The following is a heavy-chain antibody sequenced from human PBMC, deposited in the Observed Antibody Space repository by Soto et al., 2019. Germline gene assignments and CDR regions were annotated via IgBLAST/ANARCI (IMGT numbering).Heavy chain of an antibody. J-gene: IGHJ3*02. CDR2: ISSSSSTI. D-gene: IGHD3-9*01. CDR1: GFTFSSYS. V-gene: IGHV3-48*02. Sequence: PGGSLSLACAASGFTFSSYSMKWVRQAPGKGLEWVSYISSSSSTIYYADSVKGRFTISRDNAKNSLYLQMNSLRDEDTAVYYCARDPYDILTGYYFPAFDIWGQGTMVTVSS. CDR3: ARDPYDILTGYYFPAFDI.